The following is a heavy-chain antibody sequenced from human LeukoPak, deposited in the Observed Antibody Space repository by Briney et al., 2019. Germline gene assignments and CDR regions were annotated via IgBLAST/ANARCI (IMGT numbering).Heavy chain of an antibody. V-gene: IGHV4-38-2*02. D-gene: IGHD5-18*01. J-gene: IGHJ4*02. CDR2: IYYSGST. CDR1: GYSVSSGYY. Sequence: PSETLSLTCTVSGYSVSSGYYWGWIRQPPGKGLEWIGSIYYSGSTYYNPSLKSRVTISVDTSKNQFSLKLSSVTAADTAVYYCASDRGYSYGFTFDYWGQGTLVTVSS. CDR3: ASDRGYSYGFTFDY.